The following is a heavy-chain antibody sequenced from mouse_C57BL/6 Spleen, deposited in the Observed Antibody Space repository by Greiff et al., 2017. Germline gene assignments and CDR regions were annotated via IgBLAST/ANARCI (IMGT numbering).Heavy chain of an antibody. CDR3: ARDWDSTGTLDY. D-gene: IGHD4-1*02. V-gene: IGHV5-4*01. Sequence: EVQGVESGGGLVKPGGSLKLSCAASGFTFSSYAMSWVRQTPEKRLEWVATISDGGSYTYYPDNVKGRFTISRDNAKNNLYLQMSHLKSEDTAMYYCARDWDSTGTLDYWGQGTTLTVSS. J-gene: IGHJ2*01. CDR2: ISDGGSYT. CDR1: GFTFSSYA.